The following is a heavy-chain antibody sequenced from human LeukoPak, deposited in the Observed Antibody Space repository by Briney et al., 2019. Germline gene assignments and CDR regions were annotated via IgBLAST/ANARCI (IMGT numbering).Heavy chain of an antibody. CDR1: GGSISSYY. V-gene: IGHV4-4*07. CDR3: ARLANYDFWSGPYPHDAFDI. Sequence: SETLSLTCTVSGGSISSYYWNWIRQPAGKGLEWIGRIYTSGNTNYSPSLKSRVTISVDKSKNQFSLKLSSVTAADTAVYYCARLANYDFWSGPYPHDAFDIWGQGTMVTVSS. CDR2: IYTSGNT. J-gene: IGHJ3*02. D-gene: IGHD3-3*01.